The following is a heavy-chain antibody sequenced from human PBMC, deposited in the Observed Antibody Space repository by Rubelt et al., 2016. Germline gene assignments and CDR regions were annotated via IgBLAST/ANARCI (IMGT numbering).Heavy chain of an antibody. J-gene: IGHJ4*02. CDR2: IDPSDSYT. V-gene: IGHV5-10-1*04. Sequence: GKGLEWMGRIDPSDSYTKYSPSFQGQVTISADKSVSTAYLQWSSLEASDTAMYYCARLFSGDTYEYFDYWGQGTPVTVSS. CDR3: ARLFSGDTYEYFDY. D-gene: IGHD3-10*01.